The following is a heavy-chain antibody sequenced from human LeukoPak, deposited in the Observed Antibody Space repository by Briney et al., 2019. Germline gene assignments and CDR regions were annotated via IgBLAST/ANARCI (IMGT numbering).Heavy chain of an antibody. CDR2: IYYSGST. J-gene: IGHJ5*02. V-gene: IGHV4-59*01. CDR1: GGSISTYY. D-gene: IGHD3-9*01. CDR3: ARATLRYFDWPSRFDP. Sequence: SETLSLTCTVSGGSISTYYWSWIRQPPGKGLEWIGYIYYSGSTNYNPSLKSRVTISVDTSKNQFSLKLSSVTAADTAVYYCARATLRYFDWPSRFDPWGQGTLVTVSS.